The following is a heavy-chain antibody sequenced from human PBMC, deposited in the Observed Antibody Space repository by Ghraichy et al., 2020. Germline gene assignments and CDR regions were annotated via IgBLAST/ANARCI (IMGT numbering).Heavy chain of an antibody. Sequence: LNISCIVSGDSVSSSSSYWGWIRQPPGKGLEWIGSIYYSGSTYYNPSLKSRVTISVDTSRNHFSLKLSSVTAADTAVYYCARRPSSGWYPLYFQHWGQGTLVIVSS. CDR1: GDSVSSSSSY. V-gene: IGHV4-39*02. D-gene: IGHD6-19*01. CDR2: IYYSGST. CDR3: ARRPSSGWYPLYFQH. J-gene: IGHJ1*01.